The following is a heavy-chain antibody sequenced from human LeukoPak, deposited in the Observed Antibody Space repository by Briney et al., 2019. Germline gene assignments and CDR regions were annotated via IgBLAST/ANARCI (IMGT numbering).Heavy chain of an antibody. Sequence: GGSLRLSCAASGFTFSSYAMHWVRQAPGKGLEWVAVISYDGSNKYYADSVKGRFTISRDNSKNTLYLQMNSLRAEDTAVYYCARDQYDSPKYYFDYWGQGTLVTVSS. CDR1: GFTFSSYA. D-gene: IGHD3-22*01. J-gene: IGHJ4*02. V-gene: IGHV3-30-3*01. CDR3: ARDQYDSPKYYFDY. CDR2: ISYDGSNK.